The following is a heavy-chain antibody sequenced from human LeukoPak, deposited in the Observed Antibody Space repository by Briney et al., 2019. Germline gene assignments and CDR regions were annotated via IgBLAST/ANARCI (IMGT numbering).Heavy chain of an antibody. V-gene: IGHV4-39*07. D-gene: IGHD6-13*01. J-gene: IGHJ6*03. Sequence: PSETLSLTCTVSGGSISSSSYYWGWIRQPPGKGLEWIGSIYYSGSTYYNPSLKSRVTISVDTSKNQSSLKLSSVTAADTAVYYCARDIGGSSWYGAHYYYYMDVWGKGTTVTVSS. CDR1: GGSISSSSYY. CDR2: IYYSGST. CDR3: ARDIGGSSWYGAHYYYYMDV.